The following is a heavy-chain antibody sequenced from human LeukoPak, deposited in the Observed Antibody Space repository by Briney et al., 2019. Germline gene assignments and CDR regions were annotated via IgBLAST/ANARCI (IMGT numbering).Heavy chain of an antibody. CDR2: INPNSGGT. V-gene: IGHV1-2*02. CDR1: GYTFTGYY. CDR3: ARSRRYCSGGSCYSENNWFDP. J-gene: IGHJ5*02. Sequence: ASVKVSCKASGYTFTGYYMHWVRQAPGQGLEWMGWINPNSGGTNYAQKFKGRVTMTRDTSISTAYMELSRLRSDDTAVYYCARSRRYCSGGSCYSENNWFDPWGQGTLVTVSS. D-gene: IGHD2-15*01.